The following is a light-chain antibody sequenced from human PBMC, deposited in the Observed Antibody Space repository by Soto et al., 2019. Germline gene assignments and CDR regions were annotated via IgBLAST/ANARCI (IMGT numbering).Light chain of an antibody. Sequence: EIVMTQSPATLSVSPGERATLSCRASQSVSDYVGWYQQKPGQPPRLLFFDASSRASGVPHRFSAGGSGTDFTLIISSLQPEDFAVYYCQQRVNWPPTFGGGTKVEI. J-gene: IGKJ4*01. CDR2: DAS. CDR3: QQRVNWPPT. CDR1: QSVSDY. V-gene: IGKV3-11*01.